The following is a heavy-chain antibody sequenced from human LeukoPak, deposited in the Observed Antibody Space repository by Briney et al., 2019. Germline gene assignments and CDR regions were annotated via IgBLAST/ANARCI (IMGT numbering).Heavy chain of an antibody. CDR3: ARKYYYGSGSYPNWFDP. D-gene: IGHD3-10*01. CDR1: GYSFTSYW. V-gene: IGHV5-51*01. Sequence: GESLKISCKGSGYSFTSYWIGWVRQMPGKGLEWMGIIYPGDSDTRYSPSFQGQVTISADKSISTAYLQWSSLKASDTAMYYCARKYYYGSGSYPNWFDPWGQGTLVTVSS. J-gene: IGHJ5*02. CDR2: IYPGDSDT.